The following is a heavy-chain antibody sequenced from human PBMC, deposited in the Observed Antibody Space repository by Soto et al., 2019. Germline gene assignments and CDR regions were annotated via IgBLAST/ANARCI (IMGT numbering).Heavy chain of an antibody. J-gene: IGHJ4*02. V-gene: IGHV3-53*04. Sequence: GGSLRLSCAASGFAVSSNYMSWVRQAPGKGLEWVSVLYGGGSTYYADSVKGRFTISRHNSKNTLYLQMNSLGAEDTAVYYCARGHETAGNLYYFDSWGQGTLVTVSS. CDR2: LYGGGST. CDR3: ARGHETAGNLYYFDS. D-gene: IGHD6-13*01. CDR1: GFAVSSNY.